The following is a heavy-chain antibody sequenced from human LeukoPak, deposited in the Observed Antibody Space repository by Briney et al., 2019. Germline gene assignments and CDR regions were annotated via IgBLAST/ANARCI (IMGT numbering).Heavy chain of an antibody. Sequence: ASVKVSCKASGYTFTSYGISWVRQAPGQGLEWMGGIIPIFGTANYAQKFQGRVTITTDESTSTAYMELSSLRSEDTAVYYCARDRRYSSDQYNWFDPWGQGNLVTVSS. V-gene: IGHV1-69*05. D-gene: IGHD6-19*01. CDR3: ARDRRYSSDQYNWFDP. CDR2: IIPIFGTA. CDR1: GYTFTSYG. J-gene: IGHJ5*02.